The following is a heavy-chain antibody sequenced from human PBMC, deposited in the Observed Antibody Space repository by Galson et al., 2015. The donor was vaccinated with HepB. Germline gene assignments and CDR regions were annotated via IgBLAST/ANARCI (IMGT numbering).Heavy chain of an antibody. CDR1: GFTFSSYG. CDR2: ISYDGSNK. D-gene: IGHD1-26*01. Sequence: LRLSCAASGFTFSSYGMHWVRQAPGKGLEWVAVISYDGSNKYYADSVKGRFTISRDNSKNTLYLQMNSLRSEDTAVYYCARHVYSGSYGRTANYYYYYYMDVWGKGTTVTVSS. V-gene: IGHV3-30*03. J-gene: IGHJ6*03. CDR3: ARHVYSGSYGRTANYYYYYYMDV.